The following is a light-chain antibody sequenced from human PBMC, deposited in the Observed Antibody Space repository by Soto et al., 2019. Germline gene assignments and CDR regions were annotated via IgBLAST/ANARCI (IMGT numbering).Light chain of an antibody. Sequence: DIVMTQSPDSLAVSLGGRATINCKSSQSVLYSSNNKNYLAWYQQKPGQPPKLLIYWASTRESVVPDRLSGSGSGTDFTLTISSLQAEDVEVYYCQKYSSTPRTFGQGTKVEIK. J-gene: IGKJ1*01. CDR1: QSVLYSSNNKNY. CDR2: WAS. V-gene: IGKV4-1*01. CDR3: QKYSSTPRT.